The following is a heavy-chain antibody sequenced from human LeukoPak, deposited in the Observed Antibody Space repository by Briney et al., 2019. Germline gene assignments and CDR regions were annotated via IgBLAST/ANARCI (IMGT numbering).Heavy chain of an antibody. Sequence: PGGTLRLSCAASGFTFSSYGMGWVRQAPGKGLEWVSAISGSGGSTYYADSVKGRFTISRDNSKNTLYLQMNSLRAEDTAVYYCARDGTPFDYWGQGTLVTVSS. V-gene: IGHV3-23*01. D-gene: IGHD1-26*01. J-gene: IGHJ4*02. CDR3: ARDGTPFDY. CDR1: GFTFSSYG. CDR2: ISGSGGST.